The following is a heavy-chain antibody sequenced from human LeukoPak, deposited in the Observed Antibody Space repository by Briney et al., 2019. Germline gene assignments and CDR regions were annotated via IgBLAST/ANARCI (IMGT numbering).Heavy chain of an antibody. V-gene: IGHV1-69*04. CDR3: ARMARPTLSGYDSKGWFDP. CDR2: IIPILGIA. CDR1: GGTFSSYA. Sequence: RASVKVSCKASGGTFSSYAISWVRQAPGQGLEWMGRIIPILGIANYAQKFQGRVTITADKSTSTAYMELSSLRSEDTAVYYCARMARPTLSGYDSKGWFDPWGQGTLVTVSS. J-gene: IGHJ5*02. D-gene: IGHD5-12*01.